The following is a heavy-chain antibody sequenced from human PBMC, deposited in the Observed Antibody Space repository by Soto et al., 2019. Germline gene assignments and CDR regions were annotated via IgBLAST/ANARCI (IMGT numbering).Heavy chain of an antibody. Sequence: QVQLVQSGAEVKKPGSSVKVSCKASGGTFNGHSFSWVRQAPGQVLEWMGSIIPMFNTSTYAQRFQGRVTSTADESTTTAYMDLSSLTSEDTAFYYCTSDDTVLVGADCAFDIWGQGTLVTVSS. CDR2: IIPMFNTS. J-gene: IGHJ3*02. CDR3: TSDDTVLVGADCAFDI. V-gene: IGHV1-69*01. D-gene: IGHD2-21*02. CDR1: GGTFNGHS.